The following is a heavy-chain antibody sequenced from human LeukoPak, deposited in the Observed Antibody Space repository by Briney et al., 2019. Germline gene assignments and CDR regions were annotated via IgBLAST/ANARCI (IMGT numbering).Heavy chain of an antibody. J-gene: IGHJ4*02. CDR2: IRDDGSNK. V-gene: IGHV3-30*02. D-gene: IGHD6-19*01. CDR3: AKSSSGWSMGY. CDR1: GFSFSSYG. Sequence: PGGSLRLSCAASGFSFSSYGMHWVRQAPGKGLEWVAFIRDDGSNKYYADSVEGRFTISRDNSKNTLYLQMNSLRAEDTAVYYCAKSSSGWSMGYWGQGTLVTVSS.